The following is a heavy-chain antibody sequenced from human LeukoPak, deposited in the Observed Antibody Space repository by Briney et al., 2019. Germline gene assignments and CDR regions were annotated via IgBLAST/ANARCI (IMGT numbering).Heavy chain of an antibody. CDR2: INPNSGGT. CDR3: ARVWTSITMVRGVIPSFDY. CDR1: GYTFTGYY. V-gene: IGHV1-2*02. J-gene: IGHJ4*02. Sequence: ASVKVSCKASGYTFTGYYMHWARQAPGQGLEGMGWINPNSGGTNYAQKFQGRGTMTRDTSISTAYMELSRLRSDDTAVYYCARVWTSITMVRGVIPSFDYWGQGTLVTVSS. D-gene: IGHD3-10*01.